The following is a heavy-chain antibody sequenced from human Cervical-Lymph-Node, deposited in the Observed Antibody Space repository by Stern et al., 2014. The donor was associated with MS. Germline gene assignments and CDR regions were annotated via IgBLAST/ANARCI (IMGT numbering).Heavy chain of an antibody. CDR1: GFTFDDYA. Sequence: EVQLVESGGGLVQPGRSLRLSCAASGFTFDDYAMHWVRQAPGKGLEWVSGISWNSGSIGYADSVKGRFTISRDNAKNSLYLQMNSLRAEDTALYYCAKCYDSSGYSDDAFDIWGQGTMVTVSS. CDR2: ISWNSGSI. V-gene: IGHV3-9*01. J-gene: IGHJ3*02. CDR3: AKCYDSSGYSDDAFDI. D-gene: IGHD3-22*01.